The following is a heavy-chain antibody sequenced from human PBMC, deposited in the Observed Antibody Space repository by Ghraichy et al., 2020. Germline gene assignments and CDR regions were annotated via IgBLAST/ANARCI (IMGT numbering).Heavy chain of an antibody. CDR2: TRYGGSNE. D-gene: IGHD6-19*01. Sequence: GGSLRLSCAASGFTFSSHGMQWVRQAPGKGLEWVALTRYGGSNEYYADSVKGRFTISRDNFKNTLYLQMNSLRVEDTAVYYCAKARLGDISGWYIVDYWGQGTLVTFSS. V-gene: IGHV3-30*02. CDR3: AKARLGDISGWYIVDY. CDR1: GFTFSSHG. J-gene: IGHJ4*02.